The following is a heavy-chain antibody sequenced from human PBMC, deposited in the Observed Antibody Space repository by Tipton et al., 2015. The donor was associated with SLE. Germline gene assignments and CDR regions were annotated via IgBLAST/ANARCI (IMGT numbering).Heavy chain of an antibody. V-gene: IGHV4-59*01. D-gene: IGHD2-15*01. CDR2: IYYSGST. CDR1: GGSISSYS. Sequence: TLSLTCTVSGGSISSYSWSWIRQPPGKGLEWIGYIYYSGSTNYNPSLKSRVTISVDTSKNQFSLKLSSVTAADTAVYYCARAPQGIFDYWGQGTLVTVSS. J-gene: IGHJ4*02. CDR3: ARAPQGIFDY.